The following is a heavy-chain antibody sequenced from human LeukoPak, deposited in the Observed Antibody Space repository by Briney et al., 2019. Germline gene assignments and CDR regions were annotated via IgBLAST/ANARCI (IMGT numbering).Heavy chain of an antibody. CDR1: GFTFSIYA. V-gene: IGHV3-23*01. CDR2: ISGNSRDT. CDR3: ARYCSGGSCFLNYYGMDV. J-gene: IGHJ6*02. Sequence: GGSLRLSCAASGFTFSIYAMTWVRQAPGNGLEWVSAISGNSRDTHYIDSVKGRFTISRDNSKNTLYLQMNSLRDDDTAVYSCARYCSGGSCFLNYYGMDVWGQGTTVTVSS. D-gene: IGHD2-15*01.